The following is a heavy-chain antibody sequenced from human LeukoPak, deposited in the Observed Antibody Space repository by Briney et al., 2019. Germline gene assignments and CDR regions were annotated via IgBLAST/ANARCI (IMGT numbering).Heavy chain of an antibody. J-gene: IGHJ5*02. CDR3: ARDYSSSWYNWFDP. CDR2: INWNGGST. CDR1: GFTFDDYG. Sequence: GGSLRLSCAASGFTFDDYGMSWVRQAPGKGLEWVSGINWNGGSTGYADSVKGRFTISRDNAKNSLYLQMNSLRAEDTALYYYARDYSSSWYNWFDPWGQGTLVTVSS. V-gene: IGHV3-20*04. D-gene: IGHD6-13*01.